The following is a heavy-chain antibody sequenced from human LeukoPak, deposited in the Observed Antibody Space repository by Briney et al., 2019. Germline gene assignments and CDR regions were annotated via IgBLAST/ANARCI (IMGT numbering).Heavy chain of an antibody. J-gene: IGHJ4*02. CDR3: AGHHPRNTVDF. Sequence: SETLSLTCTVSGGSISSHYWSWIRQPPGKGLEWIAYISDIGSINYNPSLKSRVTISLDTSKNQFSLKLSSVTAADTAVYYCAGHHPRNTVDFWGQGTLVTVSS. D-gene: IGHD2/OR15-2a*01. CDR1: GGSISSHY. V-gene: IGHV4-59*08. CDR2: ISDIGSI.